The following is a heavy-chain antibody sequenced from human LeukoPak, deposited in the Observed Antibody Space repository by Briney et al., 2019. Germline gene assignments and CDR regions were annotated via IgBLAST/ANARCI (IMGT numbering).Heavy chain of an antibody. CDR3: ANDLRDIAAAGTYHY. CDR1: GFTFSSYA. V-gene: IGHV3-23*01. CDR2: ISGSGGST. D-gene: IGHD6-13*01. Sequence: GGSLRLSCAASGFTFSSYAMSWVRQAPGKGLEWVSAISGSGGSTYYAGSVKGRFTISRDNSKNTLYLQMNSLRAEDTAVYYCANDLRDIAAAGTYHYWGQGTLVTVSS. J-gene: IGHJ4*02.